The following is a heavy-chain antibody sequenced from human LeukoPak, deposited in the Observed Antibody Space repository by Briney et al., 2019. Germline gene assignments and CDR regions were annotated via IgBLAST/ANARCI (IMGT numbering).Heavy chain of an antibody. J-gene: IGHJ5*02. Sequence: GGSLRLSCVVSGFPFGNFWMHWVRQVPGKGLVWVARMDIDGRTTDYADSVKGRFTISRDNARNTLYLQMRSLRADDTALYYCATDVTGSEDRWGQGTLVTVSS. CDR1: GFPFGNFW. V-gene: IGHV3-74*01. CDR3: ATDVTGSEDR. CDR2: MDIDGRTT. D-gene: IGHD6-25*01.